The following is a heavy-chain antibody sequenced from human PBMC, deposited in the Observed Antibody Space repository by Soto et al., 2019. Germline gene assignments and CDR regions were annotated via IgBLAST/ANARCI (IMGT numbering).Heavy chain of an antibody. Sequence: EVQLLESGGGFVQPGGSLRLSCAASGFIFSNYAMTWVRQAPGEGLEWVSGITSTGSSTYYADSVKGRFTISRDNSKNTLFLQIHSLRAVDTAVYYCAKGAEGYVVSSLDFWGQGTLVSGSS. D-gene: IGHD5-12*01. V-gene: IGHV3-23*01. CDR1: GFIFSNYA. CDR3: AKGAEGYVVSSLDF. J-gene: IGHJ4*02. CDR2: ITSTGSST.